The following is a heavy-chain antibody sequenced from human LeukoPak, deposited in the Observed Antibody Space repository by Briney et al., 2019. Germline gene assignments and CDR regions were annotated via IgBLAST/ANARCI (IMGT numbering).Heavy chain of an antibody. V-gene: IGHV3-23*01. CDR3: AKDRRMRGYSYGPDAFDI. CDR1: GFTFSSYA. Sequence: GGSLRLSWAASGFTFSSYAMSRVRQAPGKGLEWVSAISGSGGSTYYADSVKGRFTISRDNSKNTLYLQMNSLRAEDTAGYYCAKDRRMRGYSYGPDAFDIWGQGTMVTVSS. J-gene: IGHJ3*02. CDR2: ISGSGGST. D-gene: IGHD5-18*01.